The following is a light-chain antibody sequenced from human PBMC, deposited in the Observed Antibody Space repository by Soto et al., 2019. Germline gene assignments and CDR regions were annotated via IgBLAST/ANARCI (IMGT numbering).Light chain of an antibody. V-gene: IGLV2-18*02. J-gene: IGLJ1*01. CDR3: SSYSDSDTKV. CDR2: EAS. Sequence: QSALTQPPSVSGSPGQSVTISCTGTSTDFVSYNRVSWYQQPPGTAPKLIIYEASNRPSGVPDRFSGSKSGNTASLTISGLQAEDEADYYCSSYSDSDTKVFGSGTKVTVL. CDR1: STDFVSYNR.